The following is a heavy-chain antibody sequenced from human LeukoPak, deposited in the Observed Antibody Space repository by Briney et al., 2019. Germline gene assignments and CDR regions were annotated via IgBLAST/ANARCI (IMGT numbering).Heavy chain of an antibody. CDR1: GFTFSDDY. Sequence: GGSLRLACSASGFTFSDDYMSWIRQAPGKGLESVSYISSSGSTIYYADSVKGRFTISRANDKNSLYLKMNSLRAEDTAVYYCASVDIVATLTYWGQGTLVTVSS. CDR3: ASVDIVATLTY. V-gene: IGHV3-11*04. CDR2: ISSSGSTI. J-gene: IGHJ4*02. D-gene: IGHD5-12*01.